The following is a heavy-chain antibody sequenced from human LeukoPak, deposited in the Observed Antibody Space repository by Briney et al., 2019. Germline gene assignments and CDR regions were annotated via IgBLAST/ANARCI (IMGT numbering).Heavy chain of an antibody. D-gene: IGHD7-27*01. V-gene: IGHV1-8*03. CDR3: ARGPLIGEHYHYYMDV. CDR1: GYSFTSFD. J-gene: IGHJ6*03. Sequence: ASVKVSCKASGYSFTSFDINWVRQASGQGLEWMGWMNPNSGNTGYAEKFQGRVTITGNTSISTVYMELSSLTSDDTALYYCARGPLIGEHYHYYMDVWGTGTTITVFS. CDR2: MNPNSGNT.